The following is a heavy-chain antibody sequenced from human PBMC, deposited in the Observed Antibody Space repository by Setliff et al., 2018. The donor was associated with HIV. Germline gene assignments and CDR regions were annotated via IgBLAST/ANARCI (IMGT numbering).Heavy chain of an antibody. CDR2: IYYSGST. D-gene: IGHD5-18*01. CDR1: GGSVSSGSYY. CDR3: ARDKGYNSFDY. V-gene: IGHV4-61*01. Sequence: PSETLSLTCTVSGGSVSSGSYYWSWIRQPPGKGLEWIGYIYYSGSTKPNPSLKSRVTISLDTSKNQFSLKLTSVTAADTAVYYCARDKGYNSFDYWGQGTLVTVSS. J-gene: IGHJ4*02.